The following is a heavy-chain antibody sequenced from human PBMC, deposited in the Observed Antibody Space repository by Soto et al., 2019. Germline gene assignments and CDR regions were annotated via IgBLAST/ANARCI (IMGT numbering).Heavy chain of an antibody. CDR3: VNSHSDEDDH. Sequence: GGSLRLPCAALGFTFSNFAMSWVRQVPGKGLEWVSAIGVSGASTFYADSVRGRFTVSRDNSKNTLVLQMKSLRVDDTAIYYCVNSHSDEDDHWGQGALVTVSS. CDR2: IGVSGAST. J-gene: IGHJ5*02. D-gene: IGHD1-26*01. V-gene: IGHV3-23*01. CDR1: GFTFSNFA.